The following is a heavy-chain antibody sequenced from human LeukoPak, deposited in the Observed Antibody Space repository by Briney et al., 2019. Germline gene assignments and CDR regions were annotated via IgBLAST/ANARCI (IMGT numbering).Heavy chain of an antibody. Sequence: SETLSLTCTVFGGSINSYFWSWIRQPPGKGPEWIGYIYYGGSTNYNPSLKSRVTISVDTSKNQFSLKLSSVTAADTAVYYCAGHYYGSGSYDFYYYYMDVWGKGTTVTISS. CDR2: IYYGGST. V-gene: IGHV4-59*01. CDR1: GGSINSYF. CDR3: AGHYYGSGSYDFYYYYMDV. D-gene: IGHD3-10*01. J-gene: IGHJ6*03.